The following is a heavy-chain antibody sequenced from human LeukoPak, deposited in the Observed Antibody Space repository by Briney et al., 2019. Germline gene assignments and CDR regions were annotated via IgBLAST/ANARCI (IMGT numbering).Heavy chain of an antibody. CDR3: ARISGDYYYFDY. CDR2: INPNSGGT. Sequence: RASVKVSCKASGYTFTGYYMHWVRQAPGQGLEWMGWINPNSGGTNYAQKFQDRVTMTRDTSISTAYMDLSRLRSDDTAVYYCARISGDYYYFDYWGQGTLVTVSS. J-gene: IGHJ4*02. V-gene: IGHV1-2*02. CDR1: GYTFTGYY. D-gene: IGHD1-26*01.